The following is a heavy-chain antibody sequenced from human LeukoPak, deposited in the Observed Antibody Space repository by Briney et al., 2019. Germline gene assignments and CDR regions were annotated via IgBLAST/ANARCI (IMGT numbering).Heavy chain of an antibody. Sequence: PSDTLSLTCTVSGVSITRYHWSWIRQSAGKGLEWLGRIHASGSSNYNPSLKSRVTMSIDTSKNQFSLKLTSVTAADTAVYYCARDGLYSYGYSYFDYWGRGTLVTVSS. CDR3: ARDGLYSYGYSYFDY. CDR1: GVSITRYH. J-gene: IGHJ4*02. CDR2: IHASGSS. D-gene: IGHD5-18*01. V-gene: IGHV4-4*07.